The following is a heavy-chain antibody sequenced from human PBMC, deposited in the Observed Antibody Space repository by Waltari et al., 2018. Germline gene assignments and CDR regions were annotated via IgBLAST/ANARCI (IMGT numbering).Heavy chain of an antibody. CDR1: GYSIRSGYF. CDR2: IYHSRRT. V-gene: IGHV4-38-2*01. CDR3: ARNSGNYSFFY. Sequence: QVQLQESGPGLVKPSETLSLTCAVPGYSIRSGYFWGWIRQPPGKGLEWIGSIYHSRRTYYNPSLNSRVTISVDTSKNQFSLKLSSVTAADTAVYYCARNSGNYSFFYWGQGTLVTVSS. J-gene: IGHJ4*02. D-gene: IGHD1-26*01.